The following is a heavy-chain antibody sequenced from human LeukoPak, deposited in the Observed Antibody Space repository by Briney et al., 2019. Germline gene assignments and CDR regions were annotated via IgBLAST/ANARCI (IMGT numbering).Heavy chain of an antibody. CDR3: ARVAWFQPPYFDY. CDR1: GYSISSGYY. Sequence: SETLSLTCTVSGYSISSGYYWGWIRQPPGKGLEWIGSIYHSGSTYYNPSLKSRVTISVDTPKNQFSLKLSSVTAADTAVYYCARVAWFQPPYFDYWGQGTLVTVSS. V-gene: IGHV4-38-2*02. CDR2: IYHSGST. J-gene: IGHJ4*02. D-gene: IGHD3-22*01.